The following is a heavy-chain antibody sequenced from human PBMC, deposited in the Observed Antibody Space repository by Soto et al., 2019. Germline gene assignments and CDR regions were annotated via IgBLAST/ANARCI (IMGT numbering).Heavy chain of an antibody. CDR3: ATVYILIAAADDYGMDV. Sequence: RASVKVSCKVSGYTLTELSMHWVRQAPGKGLEWMGGFDPEDGETIYAQKFQGRVTMTEDTSTDTAYMELSSLRSEDTAVYYCATVYILIAAADDYGMDVWGQGTTVTVSS. D-gene: IGHD6-13*01. J-gene: IGHJ6*02. CDR1: GYTLTELS. V-gene: IGHV1-24*01. CDR2: FDPEDGET.